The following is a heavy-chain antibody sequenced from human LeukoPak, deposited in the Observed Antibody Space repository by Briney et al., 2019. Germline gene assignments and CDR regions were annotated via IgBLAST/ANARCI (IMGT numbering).Heavy chain of an antibody. CDR2: INSDGSST. Sequence: GGSLRLSFAASGFPFSSYWMHWVRPAPGKGLVWVSRINSDGSSTTYADSVKGRFTISRDNAKNTLYLQMNSLRAEDTGVYYCARIASHSSSWYDGGSWGQGTLVTVSS. J-gene: IGHJ5*02. V-gene: IGHV3-74*01. CDR3: ARIASHSSSWYDGGS. CDR1: GFPFSSYW. D-gene: IGHD6-13*01.